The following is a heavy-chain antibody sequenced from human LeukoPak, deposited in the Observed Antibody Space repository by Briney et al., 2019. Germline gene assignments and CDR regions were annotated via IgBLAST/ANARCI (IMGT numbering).Heavy chain of an antibody. Sequence: EAGGSLRLSCAASGFTFSSYSMNWVRQAPGKGLEWVSYISSSSSTIYYADSVKGRFTISRDNAKNSLYLQMNSLRAEDTAVYYCARDRVAEWELLPVRAFDIWGQGTMVTVSS. D-gene: IGHD1-26*01. V-gene: IGHV3-48*01. CDR3: ARDRVAEWELLPVRAFDI. CDR1: GFTFSSYS. J-gene: IGHJ3*02. CDR2: ISSSSSTI.